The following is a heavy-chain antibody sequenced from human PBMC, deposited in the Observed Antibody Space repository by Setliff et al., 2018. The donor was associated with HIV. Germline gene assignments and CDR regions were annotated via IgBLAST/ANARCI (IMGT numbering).Heavy chain of an antibody. CDR2: MNPNSGNT. V-gene: IGHV1-8*03. J-gene: IGHJ4*02. D-gene: IGHD7-27*01. CDR1: GYTFSSYD. CDR3: ARGRASGSANSG. Sequence: ASVKVSCKASGYTFSSYDINWVRQATGQGLEWMGWMNPNSGNTGYAQKFQGRVTLTADESTSIAYMELNSLRSEDTAVYYCARGRASGSANSGWGQGTLVTVSS.